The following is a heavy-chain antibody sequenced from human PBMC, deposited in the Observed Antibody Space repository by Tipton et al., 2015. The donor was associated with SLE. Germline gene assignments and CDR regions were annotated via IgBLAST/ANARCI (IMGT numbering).Heavy chain of an antibody. CDR3: ARFSDCSSARCDAYYFDF. CDR2: IVRDESTT. CDR1: GFTFSSSW. V-gene: IGHV3-74*01. J-gene: IGHJ4*02. Sequence: SLRLSCAASGFTFSSSWMHWVRQAPGKGLVWVSRIVRDESTTTYADSVKGRFTISRDNAKNTLYLQMNSLRAEDTAVYYCARFSDCSSARCDAYYFDFWGQGTLITVSS. D-gene: IGHD2-15*01.